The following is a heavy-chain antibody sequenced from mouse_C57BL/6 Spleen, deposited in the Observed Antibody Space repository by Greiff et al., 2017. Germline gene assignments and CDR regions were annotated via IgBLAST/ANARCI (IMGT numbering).Heavy chain of an antibody. CDR3: ARAEGYWYCDV. CDR1: GYSITSGYY. V-gene: IGHV3-6*01. CDR2: ISYDGRN. J-gene: IGHJ1*03. Sequence: VQLKESGPGLVKPSQTLSLTCSVTGYSITSGYYWNWFRPFPGNKLEWMGYISYDGRNNYNPSRKTRISITRDTSKNQFFLKLKSVTTEDTATYYCARAEGYWYCDVWGTGTTVTVSS.